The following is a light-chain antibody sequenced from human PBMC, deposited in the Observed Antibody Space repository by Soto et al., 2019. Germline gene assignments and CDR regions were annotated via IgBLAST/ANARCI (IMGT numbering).Light chain of an antibody. V-gene: IGKV3D-11*01. Sequence: EIVLTQSPATLSFSPGEGATLSCRASQGVSTYLAWYQQKPGQAPRLLIYDASNRATGVPARFSGFGSGADFTLTISSLEPEDFAVYYCQQRSNWPLTFGGGTKVDIK. J-gene: IGKJ4*01. CDR2: DAS. CDR1: QGVSTY. CDR3: QQRSNWPLT.